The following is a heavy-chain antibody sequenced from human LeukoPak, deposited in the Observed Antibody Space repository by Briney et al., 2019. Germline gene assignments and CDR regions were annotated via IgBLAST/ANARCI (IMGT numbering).Heavy chain of an antibody. Sequence: PSQTLSLTCTVSGGSISSGDYYWSWIRQPPGKGQEWIGYIYYSGSTYYNPSLKSRVTISVDTSKNQFSLKLSSVTAADTAVYYCASYYYDSSGYYRTNDAFDIWGQGTMVTVSS. J-gene: IGHJ3*02. V-gene: IGHV4-30-4*01. CDR2: IYYSGST. CDR1: GGSISSGDYY. D-gene: IGHD3-22*01. CDR3: ASYYYDSSGYYRTNDAFDI.